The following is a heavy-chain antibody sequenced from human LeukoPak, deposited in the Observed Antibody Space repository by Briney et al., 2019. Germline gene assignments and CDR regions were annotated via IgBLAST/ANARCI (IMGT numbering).Heavy chain of an antibody. D-gene: IGHD1-7*01. V-gene: IGHV3-48*02. Sequence: GGSLRLSCAASGFTFSSYAMSWVRQAPGKGLEWVSYISSSSSTIYYADSVKGRFTISRDNAKNSLYLQMNSLRDEDTAVYYCARVLTGTTDYWGQGTLVTVSS. J-gene: IGHJ4*02. CDR3: ARVLTGTTDY. CDR1: GFTFSSYA. CDR2: ISSSSSTI.